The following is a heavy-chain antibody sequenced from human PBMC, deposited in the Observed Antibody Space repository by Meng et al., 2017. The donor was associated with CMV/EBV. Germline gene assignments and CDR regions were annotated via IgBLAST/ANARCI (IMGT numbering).Heavy chain of an antibody. Sequence: SGYSFTSYWIGWVRQMPGKGLEWMGIIYPGDSDTRYSPSFQGQVTISADKSISTAYLQWSSLKASDTAMYYCARQVLAARYYYGMDVWGQGTTVTVSS. V-gene: IGHV5-51*01. J-gene: IGHJ6*02. CDR3: ARQVLAARYYYGMDV. D-gene: IGHD6-6*01. CDR1: GYSFTSYW. CDR2: IYPGDSDT.